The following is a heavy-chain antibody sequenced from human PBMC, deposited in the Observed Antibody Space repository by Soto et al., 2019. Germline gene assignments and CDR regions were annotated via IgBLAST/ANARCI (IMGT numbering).Heavy chain of an antibody. CDR3: AHYSTQNGSGSYWSGY. Sequence: QITLKESGPTLVKPTQTLTLTCTFSGFSLSTSGVGVGWIHQPPGKALEWLALIYWDDDKRYSPSLKSRLTITKDTSKNQVVLTMTNMDPVDTATYYCAHYSTQNGSGSYWSGYWGQGTLVTVSS. V-gene: IGHV2-5*02. D-gene: IGHD3-10*01. J-gene: IGHJ4*02. CDR2: IYWDDDK. CDR1: GFSLSTSGVG.